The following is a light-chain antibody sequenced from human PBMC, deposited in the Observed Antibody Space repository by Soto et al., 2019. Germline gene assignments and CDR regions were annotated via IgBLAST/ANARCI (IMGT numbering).Light chain of an antibody. CDR2: HIS. J-gene: IGKJ2*01. V-gene: IGKV2-24*01. CDR1: ESLVHSDGTTY. Sequence: DIVVTQTPLSSPVTLGQPASISCRSSESLVHSDGTTYLSWFQQRPGQPPELLIYHISNRFSGVPDRFSGSWAGTDFTLKISRVEDEDVGVYYCMQAKQFPYTFGQGTKLEIK. CDR3: MQAKQFPYT.